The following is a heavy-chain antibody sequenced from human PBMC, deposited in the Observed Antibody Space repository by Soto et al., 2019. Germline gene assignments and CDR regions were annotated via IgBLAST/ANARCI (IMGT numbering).Heavy chain of an antibody. CDR3: ARDRKFSATVTTRNDWFDP. D-gene: IGHD4-17*01. J-gene: IGHJ5*02. Sequence: PSETLSLTCTVSGASIRSTDYYWSWIRQAPGKGLEWIGYVYYTGSTYYNPSLMSRLTISVDTSKNQFSLKLTSVTAAETAVYYCARDRKFSATVTTRNDWFDPWGQGTLVTVSS. CDR1: GASIRSTDYY. CDR2: VYYTGST. V-gene: IGHV4-30-4*01.